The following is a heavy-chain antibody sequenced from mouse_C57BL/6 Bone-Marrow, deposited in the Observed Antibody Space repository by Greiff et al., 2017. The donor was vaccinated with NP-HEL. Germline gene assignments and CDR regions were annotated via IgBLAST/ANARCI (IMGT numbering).Heavy chain of an antibody. CDR3: AGHWYDWCYYDY. J-gene: IGHJ2*01. Sequence: VQLQQSGPELVKPGASVRMSCKASGYTFTDYYMNWVKQSHGKGLEWIGGINPYNGDTSYNQKFKGKATLTADNSSSTAYMELNSLTSEDSAVYYCAGHWYDWCYYDYWGHVTTLTVSS. CDR1: GYTFTDYY. CDR2: INPYNGDT. D-gene: IGHD2-14*01. V-gene: IGHV1-19*01.